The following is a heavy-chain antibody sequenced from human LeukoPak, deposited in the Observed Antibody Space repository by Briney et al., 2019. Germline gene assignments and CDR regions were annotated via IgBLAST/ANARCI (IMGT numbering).Heavy chain of an antibody. CDR2: ISSGGGTI. D-gene: IGHD3-10*01. CDR3: AREGSGSHYNY. J-gene: IGHJ4*02. V-gene: IGHV3-48*03. CDR1: GFTFSSYE. Sequence: GGSLRLSCAASGFTFSSYEMNWVRQAPGKGLEWVSYISSGGGTIYYADSVKGRFTISRDNARNSLYLQMNSLRAEDTAVYYCAREGSGSHYNYWGQGTLVTVSS.